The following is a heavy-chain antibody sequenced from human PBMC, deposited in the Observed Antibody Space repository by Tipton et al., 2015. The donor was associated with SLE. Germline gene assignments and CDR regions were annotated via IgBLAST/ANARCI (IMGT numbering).Heavy chain of an antibody. J-gene: IGHJ4*02. CDR1: GASIGSNH. D-gene: IGHD6-19*01. V-gene: IGHV4-59*01. Sequence: TLSLTCTVSGASIGSNHWTWFRQPPGKGLEWIGNSFYSRGTTYSPLLNSRITISVDTSKNQLSLNVISMTAADTAVYYCARLAVAGMWYYFDFWGQGAPVTVSS. CDR3: ARLAVAGMWYYFDF. CDR2: SFYSRGT.